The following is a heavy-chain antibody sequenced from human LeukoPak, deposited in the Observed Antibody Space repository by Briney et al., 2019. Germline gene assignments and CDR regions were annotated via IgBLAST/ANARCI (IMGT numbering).Heavy chain of an antibody. CDR3: AKWPPYDSSGYYYDY. J-gene: IGHJ4*02. V-gene: IGHV3-30*18. Sequence: GGSLRLSCAASGFTFSSYGMHWVRQAPGKGLEWVAVISYDGSNKYYADSVKGRFTISRDNSKITLYLQMNSLRAEDTAVYYCAKWPPYDSSGYYYDYWGQGTLVTVSS. D-gene: IGHD3-22*01. CDR1: GFTFSSYG. CDR2: ISYDGSNK.